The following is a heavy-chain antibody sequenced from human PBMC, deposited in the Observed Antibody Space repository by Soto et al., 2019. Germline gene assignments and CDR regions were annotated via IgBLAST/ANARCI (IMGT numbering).Heavy chain of an antibody. CDR3: ARDRRSSTSWRHYYYYGMDA. V-gene: IGHV1-2*04. CDR2: INPNSGGT. D-gene: IGHD2-2*01. J-gene: IGHJ6*02. Sequence: VASVKVSCKASGYTFTGYYMHWVRQAPGQGLEWMGWINPNSGGTNYAQKFQGWVTMTRDTSISTAYMELSRLRSDDTAVYYCARDRRSSTSWRHYYYYGMDAWGQGTTVTVSS. CDR1: GYTFTGYY.